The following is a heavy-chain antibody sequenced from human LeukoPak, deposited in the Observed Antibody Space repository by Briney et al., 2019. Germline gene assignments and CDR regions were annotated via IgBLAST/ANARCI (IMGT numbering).Heavy chain of an antibody. CDR2: INPNSGGT. D-gene: IGHD2/OR15-2a*01. CDR3: VKTRTVSYLYEAFDL. CDR1: GYTFTGYY. J-gene: IGHJ3*01. V-gene: IGHV1-2*02. Sequence: GASVKVSCKASGYTFTGYYMHWVRQAPGQGLEWMGWINPNSGGTNYAQKFQGRVTFTRDTSITTAYMELSRLRSDDTAVYYCVKTRTVSYLYEAFDLWGQGTLVTVSS.